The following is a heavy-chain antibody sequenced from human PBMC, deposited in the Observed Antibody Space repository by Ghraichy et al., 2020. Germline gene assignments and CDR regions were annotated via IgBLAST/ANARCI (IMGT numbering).Heavy chain of an antibody. V-gene: IGHV1-2*06. CDR3: ARDGSSTAPTSWVYYYMDV. CDR2: INPNSGGT. D-gene: IGHD6-6*01. Sequence: ASVKVSCKASGYTFIGYYMHWVRQAPGQGLEWMGRINPNSGGTSCARKFQGRVTMTRDTSISTAYMELSSLRSDDAAVYHCARDGSSTAPTSWVYYYMDVWGKGTTVTVSS. J-gene: IGHJ6*03. CDR1: GYTFIGYY.